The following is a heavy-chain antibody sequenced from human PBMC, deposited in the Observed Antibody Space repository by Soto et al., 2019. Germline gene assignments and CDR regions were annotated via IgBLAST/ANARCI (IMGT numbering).Heavy chain of an antibody. CDR3: ARSAPMDAGDKYYYDF. CDR2: IIPFFGTA. D-gene: IGHD3-16*01. J-gene: IGHJ4*02. CDR1: GGTFSTCG. V-gene: IGHV1-69*13. Sequence: SVKVSCKASGGTFSTCGISWVRQAPGQGLEWMGGIIPFFGTAKYSQKFEDRISITADESTNTVYMDLRSLTSEDTAIYYCARSAPMDAGDKYYYDFWGQGALVTVSS.